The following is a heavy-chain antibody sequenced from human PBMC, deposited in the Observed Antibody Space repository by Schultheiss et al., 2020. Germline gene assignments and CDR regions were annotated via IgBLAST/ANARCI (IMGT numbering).Heavy chain of an antibody. J-gene: IGHJ4*02. D-gene: IGHD4-17*01. Sequence: WGSLRLSCAASGFTFSSYGMHWVRQAPGKGLEWVAVIWFDGSTKYYADSVKGRFTISRDNSKNTLYLQMNSLRAEDTAVYYCAREHDSGDYAFDYWGQGTLVTVAA. CDR3: AREHDSGDYAFDY. V-gene: IGHV3-33*08. CDR1: GFTFSSYG. CDR2: IWFDGSTK.